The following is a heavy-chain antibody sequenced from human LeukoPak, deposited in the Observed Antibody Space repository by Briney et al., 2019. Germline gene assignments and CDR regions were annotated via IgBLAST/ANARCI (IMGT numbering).Heavy chain of an antibody. CDR3: AREESSGGSCCMDDY. CDR1: GGSISSGDYY. V-gene: IGHV4-30-4*01. J-gene: IGHJ4*02. Sequence: SETLSLTRTVSGGSISSGDYYWSWIRQPPGKGLEWIGYIYYSGSTYYNPSLKSRVTISVDTSKNQFSLKLSSVTAADTAVYYCAREESSGGSCCMDDYWGQGTLVTVSS. CDR2: IYYSGST. D-gene: IGHD2-15*01.